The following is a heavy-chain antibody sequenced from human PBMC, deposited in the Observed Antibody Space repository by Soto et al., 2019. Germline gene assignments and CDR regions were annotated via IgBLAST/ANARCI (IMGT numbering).Heavy chain of an antibody. Sequence: EVQLVQSGGGLVQPGRSLRLSCLLSGQPFGDYTMGWVRQAPGKGLEWVAFIRNRPYGGTADYAAPVKGRFSISRDDSGGIANLQMNSLKTEDTGVYYCMGGYYYDGTAYPWAFDIWGQGTLVTVSS. CDR3: MGGYYYDGTAYPWAFDI. V-gene: IGHV3-49*04. D-gene: IGHD3-22*01. CDR1: GQPFGDYT. J-gene: IGHJ3*02. CDR2: IRNRPYGGTA.